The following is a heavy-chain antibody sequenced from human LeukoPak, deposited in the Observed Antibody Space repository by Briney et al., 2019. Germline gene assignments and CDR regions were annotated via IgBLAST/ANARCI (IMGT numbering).Heavy chain of an antibody. Sequence: GGSLRLSCVASGFTFSSYSFNWVRQAPGKGLEWVSYISVGGRIMSYADSVRGRFTISRDDAKNSIYLQMNSLRDEDTAVYYCARVPEANGCCAYYYGMDVWGQGTTVTVSS. CDR1: GFTFSSYS. D-gene: IGHD2-15*01. CDR2: ISVGGRIM. V-gene: IGHV3-48*02. J-gene: IGHJ6*02. CDR3: ARVPEANGCCAYYYGMDV.